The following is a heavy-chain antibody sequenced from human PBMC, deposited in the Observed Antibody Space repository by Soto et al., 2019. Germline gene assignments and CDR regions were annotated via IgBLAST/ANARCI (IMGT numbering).Heavy chain of an antibody. J-gene: IGHJ6*02. CDR2: IIPILGIA. CDR1: GGTFSSYT. V-gene: IGHV1-69*02. Sequence: QVQLVQSGAEVKKPGSSVKVSCKASGGTFSSYTISWVRQAPGQGLEWMGRIIPILGIANYAQKFQGRVTITAAKSTSTAHMELSSLRSEDTAVYYCARRDGDYQGDVWGQGTTVTVSS. CDR3: ARRDGDYQGDV. D-gene: IGHD4-17*01.